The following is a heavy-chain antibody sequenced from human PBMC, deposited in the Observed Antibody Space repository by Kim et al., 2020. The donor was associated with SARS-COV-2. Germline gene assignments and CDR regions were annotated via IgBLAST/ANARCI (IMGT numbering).Heavy chain of an antibody. CDR3: ARDLGYYYDSSAPGN. J-gene: IGHJ4*02. Sequence: SVKVSCKASGGTFSSYAISWVRQAPGQGLEWMGRIIPILGIANYAQKFQGRVTITADKSTSTAYMELSSLRSEDTAVYYCARDLGYYYDSSAPGNWGQGTLVTVSS. D-gene: IGHD3-22*01. V-gene: IGHV1-69*04. CDR2: IIPILGIA. CDR1: GGTFSSYA.